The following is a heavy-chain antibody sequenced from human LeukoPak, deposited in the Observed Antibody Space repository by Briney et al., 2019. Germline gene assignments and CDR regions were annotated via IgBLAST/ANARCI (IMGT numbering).Heavy chain of an antibody. D-gene: IGHD3-22*01. Sequence: PGGSLRLSCAASGFTFSNYGMSWVRQAPGKGLEWVSVISGRGGNTYYADSVKGRFTMSRDNSKKTVYLQMNSLRAEDTALYYCAKGYYYDSSDSYYNDVLDIWGQGTMVTVSS. J-gene: IGHJ3*02. V-gene: IGHV3-23*01. CDR1: GFTFSNYG. CDR2: ISGRGGNT. CDR3: AKGYYYDSSDSYYNDVLDI.